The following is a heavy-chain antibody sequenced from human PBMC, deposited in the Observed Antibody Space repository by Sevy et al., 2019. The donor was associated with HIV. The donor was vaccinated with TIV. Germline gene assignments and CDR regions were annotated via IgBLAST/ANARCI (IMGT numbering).Heavy chain of an antibody. V-gene: IGHV3-9*01. CDR3: AKTPMTEAAPYLDF. J-gene: IGHJ4*02. Sequence: GGSLRLSCAGSGFTFEDYALHWVRQAPGQGLEWVAGINWNSGSLDYSDSVKGRFTISRDDAKNSLYLQMDTLRTEDSALYYCAKTPMTEAAPYLDFWGQGTLVTVSS. CDR2: INWNSGSL. CDR1: GFTFEDYA. D-gene: IGHD6-19*01.